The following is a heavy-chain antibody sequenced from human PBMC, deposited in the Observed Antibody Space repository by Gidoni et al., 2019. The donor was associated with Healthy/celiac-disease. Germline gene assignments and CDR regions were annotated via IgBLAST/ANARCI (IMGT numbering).Heavy chain of an antibody. CDR1: GGSISRGGYS. Sequence: QLQLQESGSGLVKPSQTLSLTCAVSGGSISRGGYSWSWIRQPPGKGLEWIGYIYHSGSTYYNPSLKSRVTISVDRSKNQFSLKLSSVTAADTAVYYCARARPPGSGSWGPDAFDIWGQGTMVTVSS. D-gene: IGHD3-10*01. CDR3: ARARPPGSGSWGPDAFDI. J-gene: IGHJ3*02. V-gene: IGHV4-30-2*01. CDR2: IYHSGST.